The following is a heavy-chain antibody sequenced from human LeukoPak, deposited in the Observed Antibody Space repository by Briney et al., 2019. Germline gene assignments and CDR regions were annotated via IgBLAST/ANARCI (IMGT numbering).Heavy chain of an antibody. Sequence: PSETLSLTCAVSGGSISSSNWWSWIRQPPGKGLEWIGEIYHSGSTNYNPSLKSRVTISVDTSKNQFSLKLSSVTAADTAVYYCAATTSSPDKRAFDIWGQGTMVTVSS. D-gene: IGHD1-7*01. CDR3: AATTSSPDKRAFDI. CDR2: IYHSGST. J-gene: IGHJ3*02. V-gene: IGHV4-4*02. CDR1: GGSISSSNW.